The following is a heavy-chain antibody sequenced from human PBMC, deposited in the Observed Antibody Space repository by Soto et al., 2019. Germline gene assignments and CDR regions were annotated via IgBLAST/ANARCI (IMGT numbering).Heavy chain of an antibody. J-gene: IGHJ4*02. CDR1: GSSLSTNGVG. CDR2: IYWDDDR. CDR3: AHRPSTAPGYFDY. V-gene: IGHV2-5*02. D-gene: IGHD2-15*01. Sequence: QITLKESGPTLVKPTQTLTLTCSFSGSSLSTNGVGVAWIRRPPGKALEWLALIYWDDDRRYNPSLKSRLTITNDTSKNQVVLTMTNMDTVDTATYYCAHRPSTAPGYFDYWGQGTLVTVSS.